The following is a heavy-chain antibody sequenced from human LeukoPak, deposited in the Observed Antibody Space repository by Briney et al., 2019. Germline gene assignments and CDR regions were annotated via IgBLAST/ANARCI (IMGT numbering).Heavy chain of an antibody. D-gene: IGHD1-26*01. V-gene: IGHV5-51*01. CDR2: IYPGDSDT. J-gene: IGHJ4*02. CDR1: GYSFTSYW. Sequence: GESLKISCKGSGYSFTSYWIGWVRQMPGKGLEWMGIIYPGDSDTRYSPSFQGQVTISADKSISTAYLQWSSLKASDTAMYYCARLLRGSYSHQQVGGDYWGQGTLVTVSS. CDR3: ARLLRGSYSHQQVGGDY.